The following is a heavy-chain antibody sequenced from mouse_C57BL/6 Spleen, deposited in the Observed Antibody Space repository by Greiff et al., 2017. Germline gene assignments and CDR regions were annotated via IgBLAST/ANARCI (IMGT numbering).Heavy chain of an antibody. CDR2: ILPGSGST. Sequence: QVQLQQSGAELMKPGASVKLSCKATGYTFTGYWIEWVKQRPGHGLEWIGEILPGSGSTNYNEKFKGKATFTADTSSNTTDMQLSSLTTEDSAIYYSARRGDSNYWYVDVWGTGTTVTVSS. J-gene: IGHJ1*03. CDR3: ARRGDSNYWYVDV. V-gene: IGHV1-9*01. D-gene: IGHD2-5*01. CDR1: GYTFTGYW.